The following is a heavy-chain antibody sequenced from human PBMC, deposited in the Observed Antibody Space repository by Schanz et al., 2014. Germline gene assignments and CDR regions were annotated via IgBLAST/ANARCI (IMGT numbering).Heavy chain of an antibody. CDR2: INPNTGGT. Sequence: QVQLVQSGAEVKKPGASVKVSCKASGYTFTSYGISWVRQAPGQGLEWMGRINPNTGGTNFAQKFQGRVTMTRDTSITTAYMDLSGLTSDDTAVYYCAREKGHGYSGCPGGQGTLPAVSS. CDR3: AREKGHGYSGCP. D-gene: IGHD5-12*01. CDR1: GYTFTSYG. V-gene: IGHV1-2*06. J-gene: IGHJ5*02.